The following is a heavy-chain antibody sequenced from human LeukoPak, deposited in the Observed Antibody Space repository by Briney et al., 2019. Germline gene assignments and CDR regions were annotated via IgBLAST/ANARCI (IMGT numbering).Heavy chain of an antibody. CDR2: IYSGGAA. CDR3: ARVAVAYFDY. Sequence: GGSLRLSCAASGFTFSSYWMSWVRQAPGKGLEWVSVIYSGGAAYYPDSVKGRFTISRDLSKNTLYLQMNDLRAEDTAVYYCARVAVAYFDYWGQGTLVTVSS. V-gene: IGHV3-66*01. D-gene: IGHD6-19*01. J-gene: IGHJ4*02. CDR1: GFTFSSYW.